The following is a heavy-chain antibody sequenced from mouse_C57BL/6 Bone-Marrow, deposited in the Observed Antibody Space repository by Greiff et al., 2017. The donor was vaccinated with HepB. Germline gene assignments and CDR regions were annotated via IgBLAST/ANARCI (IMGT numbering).Heavy chain of an antibody. D-gene: IGHD2-5*01. CDR1: GFTFSSYA. V-gene: IGHV5-9-1*02. CDR3: TRGGSNYYYAMDY. J-gene: IGHJ4*01. Sequence: EVQGVESGEGLVKPGGSLKLSCAASGFTFSSYAMSWVRQTPEKRLEWVAYISSGGDYIYYADTVKGRFTISRDNARNTLYLQMSSLKSEDTAMYYCTRGGSNYYYAMDYWGQGTSVTVSS. CDR2: ISSGGDYI.